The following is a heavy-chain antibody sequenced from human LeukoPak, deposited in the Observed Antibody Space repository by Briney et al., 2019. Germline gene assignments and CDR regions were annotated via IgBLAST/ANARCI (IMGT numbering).Heavy chain of an antibody. D-gene: IGHD3-10*01. CDR2: LSASGGST. CDR1: GLTFSRYV. Sequence: GGSLRLSCASSGLTFSRYVMGWVRQAPGKGLEWVSTLSASGGSTFYAASVKGRFTISRDNSKNTLYLQMNSLRAEDTAVYYCAKGREYYYGSGSYVDYWGQGTLVTVSS. V-gene: IGHV3-23*01. CDR3: AKGREYYYGSGSYVDY. J-gene: IGHJ4*02.